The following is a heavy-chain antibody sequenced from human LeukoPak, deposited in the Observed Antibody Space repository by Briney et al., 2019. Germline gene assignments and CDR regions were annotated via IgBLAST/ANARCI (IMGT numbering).Heavy chain of an antibody. Sequence: PSETLSLTCTVSGGSISSYYWSWIRQPAGKGLEWIGRIYGSGSTDYNPSLKSRVTMSIDTSKNQLSLNLISVTAADTAVYYCARDSGTTGEVKFDPWGQGTLVTVSS. CDR2: IYGSGST. D-gene: IGHD3-10*01. V-gene: IGHV4-4*07. CDR1: GGSISSYY. J-gene: IGHJ5*02. CDR3: ARDSGTTGEVKFDP.